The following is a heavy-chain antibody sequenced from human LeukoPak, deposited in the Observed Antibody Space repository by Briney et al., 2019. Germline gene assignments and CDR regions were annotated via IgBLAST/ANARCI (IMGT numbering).Heavy chain of an antibody. V-gene: IGHV1-18*01. CDR2: ISAYSGDT. D-gene: IGHD5-18*01. CDR3: ARGIQLWLRDYYYGMDV. Sequence: ASVKVSCKASGYTFTSYGISWVRQAPGQGLEWMGWISAYSGDTNYAQKFQGRATMTTDTSTSTAYMELRSLSSDDTAVYYCARGIQLWLRDYYYGMDVWGQGTTVTVSS. CDR1: GYTFTSYG. J-gene: IGHJ6*02.